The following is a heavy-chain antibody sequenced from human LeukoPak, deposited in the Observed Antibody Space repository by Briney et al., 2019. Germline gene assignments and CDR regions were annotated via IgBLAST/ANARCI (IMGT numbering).Heavy chain of an antibody. V-gene: IGHV3-7*04. CDR2: IKHDGREN. J-gene: IGHJ4*02. CDR3: ARDGGGSPLDLRY. D-gene: IGHD3-16*01. CDR1: GFTFETYC. Sequence: GGSLRLSCAASGFTFETYCMNWVRQAPGKGLEWVANIKHDGRENDYVDYVRGRFTISRDHAKKSLYLQMHSLRPEDTAVYYCARDGGGSPLDLRYWGPGTLVTVSS.